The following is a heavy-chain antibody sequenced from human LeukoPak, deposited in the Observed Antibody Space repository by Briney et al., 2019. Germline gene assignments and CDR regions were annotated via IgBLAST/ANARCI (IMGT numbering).Heavy chain of an antibody. CDR2: SYSGTNT. Sequence: PGGSLRLSCAASGFTVSRNYMTWVRQAPGKWLEWVSISYSGTNTYYADPVKGRFTISRDNSKNTLYLQMNSLRTEDTAVYYCTLTSIRPLTSSWFDDALDIWGLGTMVTVS. CDR3: TLTSIRPLTSSWFDDALDI. J-gene: IGHJ3*02. CDR1: GFTVSRNY. V-gene: IGHV3-66*01. D-gene: IGHD6-13*01.